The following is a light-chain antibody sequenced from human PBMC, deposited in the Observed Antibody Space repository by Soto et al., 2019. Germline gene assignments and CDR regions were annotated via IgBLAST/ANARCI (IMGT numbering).Light chain of an antibody. Sequence: DIQMTQSPSTLSASVGDRITITCRASQSISSWLAWYQQKPGKAPKLLIYAASSLRSGVPSRFSGSGSGTEFTLTITSLQPDDFATYYCQQYNSNSVWTFGQGTKVEIK. CDR1: QSISSW. V-gene: IGKV1-5*03. CDR3: QQYNSNSVWT. CDR2: AAS. J-gene: IGKJ1*01.